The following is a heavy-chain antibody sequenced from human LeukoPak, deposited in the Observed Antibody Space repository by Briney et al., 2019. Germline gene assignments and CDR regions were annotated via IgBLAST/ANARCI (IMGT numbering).Heavy chain of an antibody. V-gene: IGHV3-48*03. CDR2: ISSSGSTI. CDR1: GFTFSSYE. J-gene: IGHJ6*04. D-gene: IGHD3-10*02. Sequence: GGSLRLSCAASGFTFSSYEMNWVRQATGKGLEWVSYISSSGSTIYYADSVKGRFTISRDNAKNSLYLQMNSLRAEHTAVYYCAELGITMIGGVWGKGTTVTISS. CDR3: AELGITMIGGV.